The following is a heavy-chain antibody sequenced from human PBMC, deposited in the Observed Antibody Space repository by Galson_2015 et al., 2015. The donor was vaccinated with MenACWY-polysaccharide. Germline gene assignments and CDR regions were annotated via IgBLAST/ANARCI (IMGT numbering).Heavy chain of an antibody. CDR3: ARDQEGYYYYYMDV. Sequence: SLRLSCAASRFTFSSYAMHWVRQAPGKGLEWVAVISYDGSNKYYADSVKGRFTISRDNSKNTLYLQMNSLRAEDTAVYYCARDQEGYYYYYMDVWGKGTTVTVSS. CDR1: RFTFSSYA. V-gene: IGHV3-30-3*01. J-gene: IGHJ6*03. CDR2: ISYDGSNK.